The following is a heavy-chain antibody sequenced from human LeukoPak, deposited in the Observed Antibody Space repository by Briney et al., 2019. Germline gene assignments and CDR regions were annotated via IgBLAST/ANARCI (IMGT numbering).Heavy chain of an antibody. J-gene: IGHJ3*02. CDR2: IKQDGSEK. V-gene: IGHV3-7*01. CDR3: ARSTSSSWYSVSDAFDI. D-gene: IGHD6-13*01. Sequence: PGGSLRLSCAASGFTFSSYRMSWVRQAPGKGLEWVANIKQDGSEKYYVDSVKGRFTISRDNAKNSLYLQMNSLRAEDTAVYYCARSTSSSWYSVSDAFDIWGQGTMVTVSS. CDR1: GFTFSSYR.